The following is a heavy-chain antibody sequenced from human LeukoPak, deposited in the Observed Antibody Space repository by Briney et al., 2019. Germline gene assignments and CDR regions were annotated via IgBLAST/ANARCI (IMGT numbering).Heavy chain of an antibody. CDR3: ASRLLSAYYYGMGV. Sequence: GGSLRLSCAASGFTLSSYTMSWVRQAPGKGLEWVSGISGSGGSTDYADSVKGRFTISRDNSKNTLYLQMNSLRAEDTAVYYCASRLLSAYYYGMGVWGQGTTVTVSS. J-gene: IGHJ6*02. D-gene: IGHD2-15*01. V-gene: IGHV3-23*01. CDR1: GFTLSSYT. CDR2: ISGSGGST.